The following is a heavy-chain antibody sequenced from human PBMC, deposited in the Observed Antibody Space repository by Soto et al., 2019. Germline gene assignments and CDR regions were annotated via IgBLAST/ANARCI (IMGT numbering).Heavy chain of an antibody. Sequence: ASVKVSCKASGYTFASYAINWVRQAPGQGLECLGWVRVYNRQTSHAQTPPGRVTMTAATSPTTAYIDLRSLRSDHTAVYYCARVRASLYGVDVWGQGTTVTVSS. D-gene: IGHD6-6*01. CDR1: GYTFASYA. CDR2: VRVYNRQT. CDR3: ARVRASLYGVDV. V-gene: IGHV1-18*01. J-gene: IGHJ6*02.